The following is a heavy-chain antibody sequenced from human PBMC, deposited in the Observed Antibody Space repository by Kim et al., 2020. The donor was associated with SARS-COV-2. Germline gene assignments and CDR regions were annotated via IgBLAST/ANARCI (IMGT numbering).Heavy chain of an antibody. D-gene: IGHD3-22*01. Sequence: LKSRVTISVDTSKTQFSLKLSSVTAADTAVYYCARLNYYDSSGYYEFDYWGQGTLVTVSS. J-gene: IGHJ4*02. CDR3: ARLNYYDSSGYYEFDY. V-gene: IGHV4-39*01.